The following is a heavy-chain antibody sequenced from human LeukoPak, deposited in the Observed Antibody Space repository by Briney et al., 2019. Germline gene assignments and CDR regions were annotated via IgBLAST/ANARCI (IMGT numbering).Heavy chain of an antibody. CDR1: GFTFSTSW. CDR3: ARVYGLQKFPNLGYFDF. V-gene: IGHV3-7*05. CDR2: VKEDGSEK. J-gene: IGHJ4*02. Sequence: GGSLRLSCAASGFTFSTSWMTWVRQAPGKGLEWVASVKEDGSEKSYVDSVAGRFTISRVNAKKSLYLQMNSLRAEETAMFYCARVYGLQKFPNLGYFDFWGPGTLVTVSS. D-gene: IGHD5-24*01.